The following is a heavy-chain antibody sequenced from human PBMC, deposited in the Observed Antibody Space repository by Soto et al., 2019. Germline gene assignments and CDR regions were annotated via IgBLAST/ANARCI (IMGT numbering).Heavy chain of an antibody. J-gene: IGHJ5*02. CDR3: PRPTDDGTQSRIWLDP. V-gene: IGHV4-59*02. CDR1: GGSVSSYY. D-gene: IGHD2-2*01. Sequence: QVLLQESGPGLVKPWETLSLTCTVSGGSVSSYYWSWIRQPPGKGLEWIANIYYSGSTDYNFSFRSGVTKSVDPSKNQSPRNLGSLTPAERAVNYGPRPTDDGTQSRIWLDPWGRGTMVMVS. CDR2: IYYSGST.